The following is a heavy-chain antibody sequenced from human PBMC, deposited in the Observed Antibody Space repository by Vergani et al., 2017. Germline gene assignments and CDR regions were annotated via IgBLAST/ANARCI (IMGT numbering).Heavy chain of an antibody. CDR2: IYVSGIT. J-gene: IGHJ3*01. Sequence: QVQLQESGPGLVKPSQTLSLTCTVSGASINNDFYYWHWIRQPAGKGLEWIGRIYVSGITDYNSSLHGRVSMSVDTSKNQFSLTLTSVTAADTAVYYCARNNKQLRPRAFYLWGQGTMVTVSS. V-gene: IGHV4-61*02. D-gene: IGHD4-23*01. CDR1: GASINNDFYY. CDR3: ARNNKQLRPRAFYL.